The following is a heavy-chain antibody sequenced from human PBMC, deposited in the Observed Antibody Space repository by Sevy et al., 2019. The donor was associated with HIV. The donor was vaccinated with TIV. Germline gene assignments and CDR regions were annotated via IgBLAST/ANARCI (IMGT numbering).Heavy chain of an antibody. CDR2: ISGSGGST. D-gene: IGHD3-22*01. V-gene: IGHV3-23*01. CDR1: GFTFSSYA. J-gene: IGHJ4*02. CDR3: AKDRAERYYDSSGYYHLDY. Sequence: GGSLRLSCAASGFTFSSYAMSWVRQAPGKGLEWVSAISGSGGSTFYADSVKGRFTISRDNSKNTLYLQMNSLRAEDTAVYYCAKDRAERYYDSSGYYHLDYWGQGTLVTVSS.